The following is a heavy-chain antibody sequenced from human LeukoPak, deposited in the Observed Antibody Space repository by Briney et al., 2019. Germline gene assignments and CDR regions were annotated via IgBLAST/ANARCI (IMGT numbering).Heavy chain of an antibody. CDR2: ISYDGSNK. CDR1: GFTFSSYA. Sequence: GRSLRLSCAASGFTFSSYAMHWVRQAPGKGLEWVAVISYDGSNKYYADSVKGRCTISRDNSKNTLYLQMNSLRAEDTAVYYCASSIPLWFGEPVMWGQGTLVTVSS. D-gene: IGHD3-10*01. CDR3: ASSIPLWFGEPVM. J-gene: IGHJ4*02. V-gene: IGHV3-30*04.